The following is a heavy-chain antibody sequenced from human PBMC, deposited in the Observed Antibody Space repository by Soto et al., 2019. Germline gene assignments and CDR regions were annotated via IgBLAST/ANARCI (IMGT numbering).Heavy chain of an antibody. CDR1: GFTFSSYS. J-gene: IGHJ4*02. CDR3: ARDSIAVAGRYFDY. D-gene: IGHD6-19*01. CDR2: ISSSSSYI. V-gene: IGHV3-21*01. Sequence: GGSLRLSCAASGFTFSSYSMNWVRQAPGKGLEWVSSISSSSSYIYYADSVKGRFTISRDNAKNSLYLQMNSLRAEDTAVYYCARDSIAVAGRYFDYWGQGTLVTVSS.